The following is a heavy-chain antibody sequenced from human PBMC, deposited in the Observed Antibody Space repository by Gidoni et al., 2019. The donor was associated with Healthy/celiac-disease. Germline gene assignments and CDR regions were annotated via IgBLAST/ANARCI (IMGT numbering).Heavy chain of an antibody. CDR2: ISGSGGST. V-gene: IGHV3-23*01. J-gene: IGHJ4*02. CDR3: AKVRHLGELSLGDYFDY. D-gene: IGHD3-16*02. CDR1: GFTFRSYA. Sequence: EVQLLESGGGLVQPGGSLRLSCAASGFTFRSYAMSWVRQAPGKGLEWVSAISGSGGSTYYADSVKGRFTISRDNSKNTLYLQMNSLRAEDTAVYYCAKVRHLGELSLGDYFDYWGQGTLVTVSS.